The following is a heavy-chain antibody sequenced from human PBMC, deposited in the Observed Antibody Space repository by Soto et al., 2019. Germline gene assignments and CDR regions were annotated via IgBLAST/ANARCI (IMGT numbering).Heavy chain of an antibody. V-gene: IGHV1-18*04. J-gene: IGHJ4*02. CDR2: ISAYNGNT. CDR3: ARVHGDIDY. D-gene: IGHD4-17*01. CDR1: GDSFTSYW. Sequence: GESLKISCKGSGDSFTSYWISWVRQAPGQGLEWMGWISAYNGNTNYAQKLQGRVTMTTDTSTSTAYMELRSLRSDDTAVYHCARVHGDIDYWGQGTLVTVSS.